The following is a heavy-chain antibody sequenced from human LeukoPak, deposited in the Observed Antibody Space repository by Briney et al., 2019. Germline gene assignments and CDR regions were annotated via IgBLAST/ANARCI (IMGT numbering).Heavy chain of an antibody. CDR3: ARGGPLRGLVRYSSSDY. J-gene: IGHJ4*02. Sequence: ASVKVSCKASGYTFTSYDINWVRQATGQGLEWMGWMNPNSGNTGYAQKFQGRVTITRNTSISTAYMELSSLRSEDTAVYYCARGGPLRGLVRYSSSDYWGQGTLVTVSS. D-gene: IGHD6-6*01. CDR1: GYTFTSYD. V-gene: IGHV1-8*03. CDR2: MNPNSGNT.